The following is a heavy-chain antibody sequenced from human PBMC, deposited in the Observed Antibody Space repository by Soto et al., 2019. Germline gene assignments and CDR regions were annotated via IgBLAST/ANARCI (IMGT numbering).Heavy chain of an antibody. CDR2: INHSGST. CDR1: GGSFSGYY. V-gene: IGHV4-34*01. J-gene: IGHJ4*02. D-gene: IGHD3-3*01. CDR3: AREAYDLWSGYYPTNYFDY. Sequence: SETLSLTCAVYGGSFSGYYWSWIRQPPGKGLEWIGEINHSGSTNYNPSLKSRVTISVDTSKNQFSLKLSSVTAADTAVYYCAREAYDLWSGYYPTNYFDYWGQGT.